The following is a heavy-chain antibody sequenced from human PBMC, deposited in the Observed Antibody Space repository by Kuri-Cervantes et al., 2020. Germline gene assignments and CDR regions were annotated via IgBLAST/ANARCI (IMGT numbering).Heavy chain of an antibody. CDR2: IKQDGSEK. CDR1: GFTFSSYG. D-gene: IGHD5-18*01. J-gene: IGHJ6*02. CDR3: ARGGYSYGPTRITYGMDV. Sequence: GESLKISCAASGFTFSSYGMHWVRQAPGKGLEWVANIKQDGSEKYYVDSVKGRFTISRDNAKNSLYLQMDSLRAEDTAVYYCARGGYSYGPTRITYGMDVWGQGTTVTVSS. V-gene: IGHV3-7*01.